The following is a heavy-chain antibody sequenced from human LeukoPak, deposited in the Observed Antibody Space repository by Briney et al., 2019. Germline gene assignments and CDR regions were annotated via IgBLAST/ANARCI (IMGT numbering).Heavy chain of an antibody. J-gene: IGHJ4*02. V-gene: IGHV3-53*01. CDR3: ARDGGDGYNYDY. Sequence: GGSLRLSCGASGFTVSSNYMSWVRQAPGKGLEWVSVIYSGGSTYYADSVKGRFTISRDNSKNTLYLQMNSLRAEDTAVYYCARDGGDGYNYDYWGQGTLVTVSS. CDR1: GFTVSSNY. D-gene: IGHD5-24*01. CDR2: IYSGGST.